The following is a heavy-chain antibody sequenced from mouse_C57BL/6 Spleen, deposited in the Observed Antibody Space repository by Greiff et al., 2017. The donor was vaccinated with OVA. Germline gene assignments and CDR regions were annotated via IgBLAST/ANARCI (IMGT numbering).Heavy chain of an antibody. D-gene: IGHD2-14*01. Sequence: QVQLQQPGTELVKPGASVKLSCKASGYTFTSYWMHWVKQRPGQGLEWIGNINPSNGGTNYNEKFKSKATLTVDKSSSTAYMQLSSLTSEDSAVYYCARSIILVRDYYAMDYWGQGTSVTVSS. CDR2: INPSNGGT. J-gene: IGHJ4*01. CDR3: ARSIILVRDYYAMDY. CDR1: GYTFTSYW. V-gene: IGHV1-53*01.